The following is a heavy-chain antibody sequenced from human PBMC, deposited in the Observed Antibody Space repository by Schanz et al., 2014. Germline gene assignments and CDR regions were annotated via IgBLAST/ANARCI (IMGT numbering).Heavy chain of an antibody. Sequence: QERLVESGGGVVQPGRSLRLSCAASGFIFSNYGMHWVRQAPGGGLEWVAGISNGGSDEYYVDSVKGRFTISRDNAKNTLYLQMNSLSAEDTAVYYCARDQGYTTSWHIFDLWGQGTLVTVSS. V-gene: IGHV3-30*03. CDR3: ARDQGYTTSWHIFDL. CDR1: GFIFSNYG. J-gene: IGHJ4*02. CDR2: ISNGGSDE. D-gene: IGHD6-13*01.